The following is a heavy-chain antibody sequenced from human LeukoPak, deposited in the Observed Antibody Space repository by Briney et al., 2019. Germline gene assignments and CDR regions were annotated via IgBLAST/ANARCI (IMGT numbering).Heavy chain of an antibody. CDR2: IDPSDSYT. CDR1: GYSFTSYW. Sequence: GESLKISCKGSGYSFTSYWISWVRQMRGKGLEWMGRIDPSDSYTNYSSSFQGHVTISADKSISTAYLQWSSLKASDTAMYYCARHEVAGDNWFDPWGQGTLVTVSS. J-gene: IGHJ5*02. D-gene: IGHD6-19*01. CDR3: ARHEVAGDNWFDP. V-gene: IGHV5-10-1*01.